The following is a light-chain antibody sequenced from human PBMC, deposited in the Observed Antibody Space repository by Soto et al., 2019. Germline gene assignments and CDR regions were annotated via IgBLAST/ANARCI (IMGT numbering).Light chain of an antibody. CDR1: QSVSSN. CDR3: QQYNNWPFT. CDR2: GAS. J-gene: IGKJ3*01. V-gene: IGKV3D-15*01. Sequence: EIVMTQSPATLSVSPGERATLSCRASQSVSSNLAWYQQKPGQAPRLLIYGASTRATGIPARFSGSGSGTEFNLTISSLQSEDFAVYYCQQYNNWPFTVRPGNKVDIK.